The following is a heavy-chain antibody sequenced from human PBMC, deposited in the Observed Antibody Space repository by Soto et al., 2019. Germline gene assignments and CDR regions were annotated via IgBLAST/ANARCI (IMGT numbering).Heavy chain of an antibody. CDR1: GLSVSSND. Sequence: GGSLRLSCAASGLSVSSNDMSWVRQAPGKGLECVSIIYSADNTFYVDSVKGRFVISRDNSKNTVYLQMNSLRADDTAVYYCARGSLYWGQGTLVTVSS. J-gene: IGHJ4*01. CDR3: ARGSLY. V-gene: IGHV3-66*01. CDR2: IYSADNT.